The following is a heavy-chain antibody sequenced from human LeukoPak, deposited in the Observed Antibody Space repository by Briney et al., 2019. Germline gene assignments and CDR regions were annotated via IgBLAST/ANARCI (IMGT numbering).Heavy chain of an antibody. D-gene: IGHD4-17*01. V-gene: IGHV1-69*06. J-gene: IGHJ3*02. CDR2: IIPIFGTA. CDR3: ARDGDYEGGAFDI. CDR1: GRTFSSYA. Sequence: ASVKLSCNASGRTFSSYAISWVRQAPGHGREWMGGIIPIFGTANYAQKFQGRVTITADKSTSTAYMELSSLRSEDTAVYYCARDGDYEGGAFDIWGQGTMVTVSS.